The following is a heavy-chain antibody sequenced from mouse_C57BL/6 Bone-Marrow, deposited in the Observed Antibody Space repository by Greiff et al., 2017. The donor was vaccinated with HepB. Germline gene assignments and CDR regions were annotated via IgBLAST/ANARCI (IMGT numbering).Heavy chain of an antibody. D-gene: IGHD2-5*01. J-gene: IGHJ2*01. Sequence: QVHVKQSGTELVKPGASVKLSCKASGYTFTSYWMHWVKQRPGQGLEWIGNINPSNGGTNYNEKFKSKATLTVDKSSSTAYMQLSSLTSEDSAVYYCARRKDYYSNYGDFDYWGQGTTLTVSS. CDR2: INPSNGGT. V-gene: IGHV1-53*01. CDR1: GYTFTSYW. CDR3: ARRKDYYSNYGDFDY.